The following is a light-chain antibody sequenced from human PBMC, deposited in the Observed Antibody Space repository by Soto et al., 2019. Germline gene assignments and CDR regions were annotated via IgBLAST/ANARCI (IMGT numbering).Light chain of an antibody. CDR2: GAS. V-gene: IGKV3-20*01. CDR1: QSVSYF. CDR3: QQYGSSGT. J-gene: IGKJ1*01. Sequence: DIVLTQSPATLSLSPGERATLSCRASQSVSYFLAWYQQKPGQAPRLLIYGASNRATGIPDRFSGSGSGTDFTLTISRLEPEDFAVYYCQQYGSSGTFGQGTKVDIK.